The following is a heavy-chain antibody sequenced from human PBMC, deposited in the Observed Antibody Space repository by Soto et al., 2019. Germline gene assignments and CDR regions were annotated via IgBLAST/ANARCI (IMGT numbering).Heavy chain of an antibody. J-gene: IGHJ4*02. CDR2: MTGDGRTT. CDR1: GFTFGYYW. Sequence: GGSLRLSYAASGFTFGYYWMHWVRQPPGKGPEWVSRMTGDGRTTQYADSVKGRFTASRDNAKSTLYLQMNSLRAEDTAVYYCATAEVDYWGPGTLVTVSS. V-gene: IGHV3-74*03. CDR3: ATAEVDY.